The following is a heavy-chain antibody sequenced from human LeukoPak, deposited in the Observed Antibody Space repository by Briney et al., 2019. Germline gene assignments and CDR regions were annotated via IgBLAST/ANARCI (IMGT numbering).Heavy chain of an antibody. V-gene: IGHV3-64*04. CDR2: INSNGDGT. D-gene: IGHD2-15*01. CDR1: GFTFSIYA. J-gene: IGHJ3*02. CDR3: ARVQSGSDAFDI. Sequence: TGGSLRLSCSASGFTFSIYAMHWVRQAPGKGLEYVSAINSNGDGTYYADSVKGTFTISRDNSKNTLYLQMNSLRAEDTATYYCARVQSGSDAFDIWGQGTMVTVSS.